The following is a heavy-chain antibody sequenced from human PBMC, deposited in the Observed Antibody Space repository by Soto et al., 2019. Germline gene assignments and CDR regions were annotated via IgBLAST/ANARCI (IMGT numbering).Heavy chain of an antibody. J-gene: IGHJ4*02. CDR3: ARVGRYGWDFDH. Sequence: GGSLRLSCAASEFSFRSYWMTWVRQAPGKGLEWVALINEDGSQKYYVGSVKGRFIISRDNAKDSVYMQMDSLRAGDTAVYFCARVGRYGWDFDHWGQGSLVTVSS. CDR2: INEDGSQK. V-gene: IGHV3-7*01. D-gene: IGHD5-18*01. CDR1: EFSFRSYW.